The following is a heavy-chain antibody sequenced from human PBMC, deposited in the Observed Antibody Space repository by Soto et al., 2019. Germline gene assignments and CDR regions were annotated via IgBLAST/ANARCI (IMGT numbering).Heavy chain of an antibody. CDR3: ARGEQQLDHGNYYYSGMDV. D-gene: IGHD6-13*01. J-gene: IGHJ6*02. CDR2: IYYSGST. V-gene: IGHV4-30-4*01. CDR1: CGSISSGDYY. Sequence: QVQLQESGPGLVKPSQTLSLTCTVSCGSISSGDYYWSWIRQPPGKGLEWIVYIYYSGSTYYNPSLKSRVTISVDTSKNQFSLKLSSVTAADTAVYYCARGEQQLDHGNYYYSGMDVWGQGTTVNVSS.